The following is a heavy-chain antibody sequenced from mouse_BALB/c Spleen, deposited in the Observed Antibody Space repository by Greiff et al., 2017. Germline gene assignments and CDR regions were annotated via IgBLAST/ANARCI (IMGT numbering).Heavy chain of an antibody. D-gene: IGHD2-4*01. CDR1: GFSFTSYG. Sequence: VQLQQSGPGLVAPSQSLSITCTVSGFSFTSYGVHWVRQPPGKGLEWLGVIWAGGSTNYNSALMSRLSISKDNSKSQVFLKMNSLQTYDTAMYYCARDDYHFDYWGQGTTLTVSS. CDR3: ARDDYHFDY. CDR2: IWAGGST. J-gene: IGHJ2*01. V-gene: IGHV2-9*02.